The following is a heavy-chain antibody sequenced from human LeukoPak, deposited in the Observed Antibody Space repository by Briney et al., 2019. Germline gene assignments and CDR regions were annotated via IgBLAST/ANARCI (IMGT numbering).Heavy chain of an antibody. J-gene: IGHJ6*03. V-gene: IGHV1-2*02. CDR1: GYTFTGYY. Sequence: GASVKVSCKASGYTFTGYYMHWVRQAPGQGLEWMGWINPNSGGTNYAQKFQGRVTMTRDTSISTAYMELSRLRSDDTAVYYCAREGGELWFGDLSDYYMDVWGKGTTVTISS. CDR2: INPNSGGT. D-gene: IGHD3-10*01. CDR3: AREGGELWFGDLSDYYMDV.